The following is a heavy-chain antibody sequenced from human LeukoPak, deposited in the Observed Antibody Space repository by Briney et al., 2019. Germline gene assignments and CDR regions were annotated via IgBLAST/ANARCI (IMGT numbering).Heavy chain of an antibody. J-gene: IGHJ4*02. D-gene: IGHD3-9*01. CDR1: GFTFTSYA. CDR3: AKDSRSFDWLLPVFDY. V-gene: IGHV3-23*01. CDR2: INGRGVST. Sequence: PGGSLRLSCAASGFTFTSYAMSWVRQAPGKGLEWVSTINGRGVSTYYADSVRGRFTISRDNSKNTVYLQMSSLRADDTAVYHCAKDSRSFDWLLPVFDYWGQGTLVSVSS.